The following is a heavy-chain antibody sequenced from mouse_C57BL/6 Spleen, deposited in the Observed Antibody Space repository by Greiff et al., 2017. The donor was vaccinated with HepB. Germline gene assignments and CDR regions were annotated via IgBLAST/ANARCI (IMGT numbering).Heavy chain of an antibody. Sequence: EVHLVESGGGLVKPGGSLKLSCAASGFTFSDYGMHWVRQAPEKGLEWVAYISSGSSTIYYADTVKGRFTISRDNAKNTLFLQMTSLRSEETAMYYCARRSNYGGYFDYWGQGTTLTVSS. V-gene: IGHV5-17*01. J-gene: IGHJ2*01. CDR2: ISSGSSTI. CDR1: GFTFSDYG. D-gene: IGHD2-5*01. CDR3: ARRSNYGGYFDY.